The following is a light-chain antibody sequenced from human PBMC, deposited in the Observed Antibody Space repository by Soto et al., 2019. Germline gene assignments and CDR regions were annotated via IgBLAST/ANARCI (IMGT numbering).Light chain of an antibody. CDR2: EVS. CDR1: SSDVGGYNY. Sequence: QSAPTQPASVSGSPGQSITISCTGASSDVGGYNYVSWYQHHPGKAPKLMIYEVSNRPSGVSNRFSGSKSGNTASLTISGLQAEDEADYYCSSYTGSSTLVFGTGTKLTVL. V-gene: IGLV2-14*01. CDR3: SSYTGSSTLV. J-gene: IGLJ1*01.